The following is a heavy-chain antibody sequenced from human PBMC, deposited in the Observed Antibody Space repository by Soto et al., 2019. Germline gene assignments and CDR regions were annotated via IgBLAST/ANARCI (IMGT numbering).Heavy chain of an antibody. J-gene: IGHJ6*02. CDR3: ARWPDGYYYYGMDV. V-gene: IGHV1-8*01. Sequence: QVPLVQSGAEVKKPGASVKVSCKASGYTFTGYDINWVRQATGQGLEWMGWMNPNSGNTGYAQKFQGRVTMTRNTSISTAYMELSSLRSEDTAVYYCARWPDGYYYYGMDVWGQGTTVTVSS. CDR1: GYTFTGYD. CDR2: MNPNSGNT.